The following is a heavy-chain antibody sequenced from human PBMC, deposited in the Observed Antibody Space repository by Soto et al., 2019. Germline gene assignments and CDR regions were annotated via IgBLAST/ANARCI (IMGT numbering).Heavy chain of an antibody. D-gene: IGHD1-7*01. Sequence: SETLSLTCAVSGGSFTSNNWWTWVRQPPGQGLEWIGEIYRTGSTNYNPSLKSRVTISLDKSENQFSLKVTSLTAADTAVYYCASRDPGTSADYWGQGTLVTVS. J-gene: IGHJ4*02. CDR3: ASRDPGTSADY. CDR1: GGSFTSNNW. V-gene: IGHV4-4*02. CDR2: IYRTGST.